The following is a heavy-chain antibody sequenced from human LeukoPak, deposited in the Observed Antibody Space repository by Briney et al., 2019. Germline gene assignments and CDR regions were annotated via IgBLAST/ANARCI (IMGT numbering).Heavy chain of an antibody. D-gene: IGHD3-3*01. CDR3: ARKYDFWSGYCMFDY. J-gene: IGHJ4*02. V-gene: IGHV4-59*12. Sequence: SETLSLTCTVSGGSINGYYWTWIRLPPGKELEWIGYMYYSGSTNYNPSLKSRVTMSVDTPKNQFSLKLSSVTAADTAVYYCARKYDFWSGYCMFDYWGQGTLVTVSS. CDR1: GGSINGYY. CDR2: MYYSGST.